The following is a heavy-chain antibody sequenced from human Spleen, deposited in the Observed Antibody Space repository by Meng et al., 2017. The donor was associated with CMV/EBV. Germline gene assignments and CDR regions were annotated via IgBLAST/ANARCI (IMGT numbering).Heavy chain of an antibody. CDR1: ENTFNNYG. D-gene: IGHD3-22*01. Sequence: SENTFNNYGLSLVRQAPGQGLEWMGTFIPLINTAEYARKFQGRVTITADKSSTTTHLELTSLTSGDTAVYYCARSPSILVGHSEIDLWGQGTLVTVSS. CDR2: FIPLINTA. V-gene: IGHV1-69*04. CDR3: ARSPSILVGHSEIDL. J-gene: IGHJ5*02.